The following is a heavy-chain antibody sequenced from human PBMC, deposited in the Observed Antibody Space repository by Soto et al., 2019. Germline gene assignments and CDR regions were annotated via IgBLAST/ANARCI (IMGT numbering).Heavy chain of an antibody. V-gene: IGHV6-1*01. CDR2: TYFRSKWYN. Sequence: LSLTCAISGDSVSSNTASWNWIRQSPSRGLEWLGRTYFRSKWYNDYAVSVKSRIIINPDTSNNQFSLQLNSVTPEDTAVYFCAKGDNLGPKTGYAFDPWGQGIMVTVS. D-gene: IGHD5-12*01. CDR3: AKGDNLGPKTGYAFDP. CDR1: GDSVSSNTAS. J-gene: IGHJ5*02.